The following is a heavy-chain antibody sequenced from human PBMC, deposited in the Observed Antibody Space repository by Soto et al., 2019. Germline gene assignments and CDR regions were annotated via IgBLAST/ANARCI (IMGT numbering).Heavy chain of an antibody. Sequence: ASVKVSCKVSGYTLTELSMHWVRQAPGEGLEWMGGFDPEDGETIYAQKFQGRVTMTEDTSTDTAYMELSSLRSEDTAVYYCATLPILTGYYTSHDAFDIWGQGTMVTVSS. D-gene: IGHD3-9*01. J-gene: IGHJ3*02. V-gene: IGHV1-24*01. CDR2: FDPEDGET. CDR1: GYTLTELS. CDR3: ATLPILTGYYTSHDAFDI.